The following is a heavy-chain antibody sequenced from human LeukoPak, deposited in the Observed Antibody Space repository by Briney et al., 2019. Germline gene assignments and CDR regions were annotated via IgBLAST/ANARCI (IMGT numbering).Heavy chain of an antibody. CDR1: GFTFYNYG. D-gene: IGHD5/OR15-5a*01. CDR3: AKSIGPVSAPDAFDV. J-gene: IGHJ3*01. CDR2: IASNGGTV. Sequence: GGSLRLSCAASGFTFYNYGIHSVRQGPGKALEWDSGIASNGGTVGYADSVKGRFTISRDNAKNSLYLQMNSLRTEDMAFYYCAKSIGPVSAPDAFDVWGQGTMVTVSS. V-gene: IGHV3-9*03.